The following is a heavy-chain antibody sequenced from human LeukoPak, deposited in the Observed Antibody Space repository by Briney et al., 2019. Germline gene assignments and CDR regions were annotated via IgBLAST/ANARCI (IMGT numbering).Heavy chain of an antibody. CDR1: GFTFSSYA. J-gene: IGHJ4*02. CDR2: ISYDGSNK. V-gene: IGHV3-30-3*01. CDR3: AKDGGYRRYYFDY. D-gene: IGHD5-18*01. Sequence: QPGRSLRLSCAASGFTFSSYAMHWVRQAPGKGLEWVAVISYDGSNKYHADSVKGRFTISRDNSKNTLYLQMNSLRAEDTAVYYCAKDGGYRRYYFDYWGQGTLVTVSS.